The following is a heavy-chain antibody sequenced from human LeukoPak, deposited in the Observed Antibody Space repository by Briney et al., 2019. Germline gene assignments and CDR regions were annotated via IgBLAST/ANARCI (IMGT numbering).Heavy chain of an antibody. CDR3: ARDRGSSWPLGFDH. Sequence: GGSLRLSCTTSGLTFSNYWMNWVRQAPGQGLEWVGWISIYSDKTYYEQKFQGRVTMTTDTSTSTVYMELRSLRSDDTAVYYCARDRGSSWPLGFDHWDQGILVTVSS. CDR2: ISIYSDKT. J-gene: IGHJ4*02. D-gene: IGHD6-13*01. CDR1: GLTFSNYW. V-gene: IGHV1-18*01.